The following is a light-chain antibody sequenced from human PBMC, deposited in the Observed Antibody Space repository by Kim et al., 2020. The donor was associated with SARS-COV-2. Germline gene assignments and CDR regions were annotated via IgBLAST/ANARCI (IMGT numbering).Light chain of an antibody. CDR3: QQYGSSPLT. V-gene: IGKV3-20*01. Sequence: SRGERAPLPVRASQRIRGSNLAWYQHKLGQAPRLLIYGASTRGTGIPDRVSGSGSGTDFTFTINSLEPEDFAVYYCQQYGSSPLTFGRGTKGDIK. CDR2: GAS. J-gene: IGKJ4*01. CDR1: QRIRGSN.